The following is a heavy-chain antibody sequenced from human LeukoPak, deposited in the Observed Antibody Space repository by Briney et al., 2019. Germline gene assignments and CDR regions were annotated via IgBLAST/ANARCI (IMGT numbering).Heavy chain of an antibody. Sequence: SETLSLTCTVSGDSMSSYLWTWVRQFPGKGLEWVGYIYQTTTTYNPSLKGRVTISADMSQNQLSLKVTSVTAADTAVYYCARNFPGRTEDVWGKGTTVIVSS. CDR3: ARNFPGRTEDV. J-gene: IGHJ6*04. CDR1: GDSMSSYL. CDR2: IYQTTT. D-gene: IGHD1-14*01. V-gene: IGHV4-59*01.